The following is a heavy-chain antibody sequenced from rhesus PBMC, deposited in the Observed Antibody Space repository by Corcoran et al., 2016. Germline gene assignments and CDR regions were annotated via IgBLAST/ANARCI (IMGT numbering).Heavy chain of an antibody. CDR2: IYGSSGST. V-gene: IGHV4S17*01. J-gene: IGHJ4*01. CDR3: ARGVNDYGYFRFDY. Sequence: QVQLQESGPGLVKPSETLSLTCAVSGGSISSGYYYWRWIRQPPGKVLEWIGYIYGSSGSTNYNPSLKNRVTISKDTSKNQFSLKLSSVTAADTAVYYCARGVNDYGYFRFDYWGQGVLVTVSS. CDR1: GGSISSGYYY. D-gene: IGHD3-9*01.